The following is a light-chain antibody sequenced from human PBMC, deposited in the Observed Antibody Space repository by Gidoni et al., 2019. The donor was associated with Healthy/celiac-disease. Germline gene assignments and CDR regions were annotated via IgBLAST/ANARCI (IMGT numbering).Light chain of an antibody. Sequence: DIQMTQSPSSLSASVGDRVTITCRASQSISSYLNWYQQKPGKAPKLLIYAASSLQSVVPSRFSGSGSETDFTLTISSLQPEDFATYYCQQSYSTPHYTFGQGTKLEIK. CDR3: QQSYSTPHYT. CDR2: AAS. J-gene: IGKJ2*01. V-gene: IGKV1-39*01. CDR1: QSISSY.